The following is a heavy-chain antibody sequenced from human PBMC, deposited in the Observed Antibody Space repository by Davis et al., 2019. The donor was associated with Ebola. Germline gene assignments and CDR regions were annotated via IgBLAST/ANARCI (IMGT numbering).Heavy chain of an antibody. J-gene: IGHJ6*02. CDR3: ARDPGYSSSWYYYYGMDV. CDR1: GFTFTSSA. CDR2: IVVGSGNT. Sequence: SVKVSCKASGFTFTSSAMQWVRQARGQRLEWIGWIVVGSGNTNYAQKFQERVTITRDMSTSTAYMELSSLRSEDTAVYYCARDPGYSSSWYYYYGMDVWGQGTTVTVSS. V-gene: IGHV1-58*02. D-gene: IGHD6-13*01.